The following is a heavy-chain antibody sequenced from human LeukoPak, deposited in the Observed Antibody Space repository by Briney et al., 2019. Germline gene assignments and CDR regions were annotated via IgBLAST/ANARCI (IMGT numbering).Heavy chain of an antibody. Sequence: PGGSLRLSCAASGFRFSDYYMTWIRQAPGKGLEWVSYISNTGSTMYYADSVKGRFTISRDNAKNSLYLQMNSLRAEDTAVYYCARGADTNYYYYYYMDVWGKGTTVTVSS. J-gene: IGHJ6*03. V-gene: IGHV3-11*04. D-gene: IGHD1-26*01. CDR3: ARGADTNYYYYYYMDV. CDR1: GFRFSDYY. CDR2: ISNTGSTM.